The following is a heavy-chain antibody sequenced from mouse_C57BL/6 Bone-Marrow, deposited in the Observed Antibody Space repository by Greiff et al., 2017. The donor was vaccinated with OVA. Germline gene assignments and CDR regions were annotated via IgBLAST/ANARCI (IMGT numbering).Heavy chain of an antibody. J-gene: IGHJ3*01. CDR3: ARGDYDYGGFAY. CDR2: INPNNGGT. V-gene: IGHV1-26*01. D-gene: IGHD2-4*01. CDR1: GYTFTDYY. Sequence: EVKLVESGPELVKPGASVKISCKASGYTFTDYYMNWVKQSHGKSLEWIGDINPNNGGTSYNQKFKGKATLTVDKSSSTAYMELRSLTSEDSAVYYCARGDYDYGGFAYWGQGTLVTVSA.